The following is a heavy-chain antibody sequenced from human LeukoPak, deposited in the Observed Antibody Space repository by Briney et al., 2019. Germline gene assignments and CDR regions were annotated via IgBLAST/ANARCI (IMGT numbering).Heavy chain of an antibody. CDR2: IKPDGGDK. CDR1: GFTFSSYW. Sequence: GGSPRLSCVASGFTFSSYWMSWVRQAPGKGLEWVANIKPDGGDKYYVDSMKGRFTISRDNAKNSVYLQMNSLRAEDTAVYYCARDGIDYWGQGTLVTVSS. J-gene: IGHJ4*02. CDR3: ARDGIDY. V-gene: IGHV3-7*05.